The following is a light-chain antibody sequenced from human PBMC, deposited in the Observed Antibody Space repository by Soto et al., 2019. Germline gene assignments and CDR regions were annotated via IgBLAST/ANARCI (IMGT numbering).Light chain of an antibody. CDR2: EVS. Sequence: QSVLTQPASVSGSPGQSITISCTGTSSDVGRYNYVSWYQQHPGQAPKIMIFEVSSRPSGVSNRFSGSKSGNTASLSISGLQAEDEADYYCSSYTSSTTFVFGTGTKLTVL. CDR3: SSYTSSTTFV. V-gene: IGLV2-14*01. CDR1: SSDVGRYNY. J-gene: IGLJ1*01.